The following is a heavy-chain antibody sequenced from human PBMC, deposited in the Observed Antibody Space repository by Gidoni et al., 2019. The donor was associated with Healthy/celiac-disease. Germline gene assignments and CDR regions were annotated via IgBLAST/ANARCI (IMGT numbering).Heavy chain of an antibody. J-gene: IGHJ4*02. CDR1: GFPFSSYS. Sequence: EVQLVDPGGGLVQPGAPLSLSCAASGFPFSSYSMNWVRQAPGKGLEWVSYISSSSSTIYYADSVKGRFTISRDNAKNSLYLQMNSLRDEDTAVYYCAKSIAAAGYAPFDYWGQGTLVTVSS. CDR3: AKSIAAAGYAPFDY. CDR2: ISSSSSTI. V-gene: IGHV3-48*02. D-gene: IGHD6-13*01.